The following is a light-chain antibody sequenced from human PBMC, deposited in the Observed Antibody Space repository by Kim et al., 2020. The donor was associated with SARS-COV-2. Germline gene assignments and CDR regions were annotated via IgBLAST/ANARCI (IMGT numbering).Light chain of an antibody. J-gene: IGKJ4*01. CDR1: QSVSRS. Sequence: LSAGERATLSGRASQSVSRSFAGYQQKPGQAPRLLIYDASKRATGIPARFSGSGSGTDFTLTISSLEPEDFAVYYCQQRSNWPLTFGGGTKVDIK. CDR2: DAS. V-gene: IGKV3-11*01. CDR3: QQRSNWPLT.